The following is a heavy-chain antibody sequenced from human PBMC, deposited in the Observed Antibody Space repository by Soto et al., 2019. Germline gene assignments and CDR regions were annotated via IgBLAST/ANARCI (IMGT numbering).Heavy chain of an antibody. J-gene: IGHJ4*02. CDR1: GGSISSYY. D-gene: IGHD6-13*01. CDR3: ARDRKDSSSWYGGDYFDY. CDR2: IYTSGST. Sequence: SETLSLTCTVSGGSISSYYWSWIRQPAGKGLEWIGRIYTSGSTNYIPSLKSRVTMSVDTSKNQFSLKLSSVTAADTAVYYCARDRKDSSSWYGGDYFDYWGQGTLVTVSS. V-gene: IGHV4-4*07.